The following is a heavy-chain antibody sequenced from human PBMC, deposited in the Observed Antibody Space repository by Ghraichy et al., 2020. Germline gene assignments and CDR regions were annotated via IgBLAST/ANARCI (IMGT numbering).Heavy chain of an antibody. Sequence: SETLSLTCSVSGGSISSSSDSWGWIRQPPGKGLEWIGSIYYSGSTNYNPSLKSRVTISVDMSTNQLSLKLSSVTAADTAVYYCARGDGYNYVLPFDYWGQGTLVTVSS. CDR1: GGSISSSSDS. CDR2: IYYSGST. J-gene: IGHJ4*02. V-gene: IGHV4-39*01. CDR3: ARGDGYNYVLPFDY. D-gene: IGHD5-24*01.